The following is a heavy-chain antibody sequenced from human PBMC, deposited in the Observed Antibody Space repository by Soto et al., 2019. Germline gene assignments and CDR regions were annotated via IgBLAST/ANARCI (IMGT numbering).Heavy chain of an antibody. Sequence: GGSLRLSCAASGFTFSSYSMNWVRQAPGKGLEWVSSISSSSSYIYYADSVKGRFTISRDNAKNSLYLQMNSLRAEDTAVYYCARYQSPLYNWNLDAFDIWGQGTMVTVSS. CDR2: ISSSSSYI. CDR3: ARYQSPLYNWNLDAFDI. J-gene: IGHJ3*02. D-gene: IGHD1-20*01. V-gene: IGHV3-21*01. CDR1: GFTFSSYS.